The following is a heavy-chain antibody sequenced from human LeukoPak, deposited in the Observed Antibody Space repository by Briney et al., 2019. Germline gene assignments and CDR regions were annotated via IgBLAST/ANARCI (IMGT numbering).Heavy chain of an antibody. D-gene: IGHD3-22*01. CDR2: IYSGGST. Sequence: PGGSLRLSCAASGFTVSSNYMSWVRQAPGKGLEWVSVIYSGGSTYYADSVKGRFTISRDNSKNTLYLQMNSLRAGDTAVYYCARDRYYDSSGYYNKTYYYYYMDVWGKGTTVTVSS. V-gene: IGHV3-53*01. J-gene: IGHJ6*03. CDR1: GFTVSSNY. CDR3: ARDRYYDSSGYYNKTYYYYYMDV.